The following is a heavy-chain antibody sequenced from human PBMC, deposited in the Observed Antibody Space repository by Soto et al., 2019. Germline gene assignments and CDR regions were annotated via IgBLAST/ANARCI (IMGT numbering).Heavy chain of an antibody. D-gene: IGHD2-15*01. J-gene: IGHJ4*02. CDR1: GYTFTSYG. V-gene: IGHV1-18*01. Sequence: GASVKVSCKASGYTFTSYGISWVRQAPGQGLEWMGWISAHNGNTNYAQKLQGRVTMTTDTSTSTAYMGLRSLRSDDTAVYYCARERYCSGGSCRRTVKFDYWGQGTLVTVSS. CDR3: ARERYCSGGSCRRTVKFDY. CDR2: ISAHNGNT.